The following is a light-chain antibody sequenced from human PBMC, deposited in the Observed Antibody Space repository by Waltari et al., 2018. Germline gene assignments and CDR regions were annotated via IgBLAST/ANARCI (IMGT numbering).Light chain of an antibody. J-gene: IGLJ3*02. CDR1: SSHVGVYTC. CDR3: SSYTSSSTWV. V-gene: IGLV2-14*01. CDR2: EVT. Sequence: QSALTQPASVSGSPGQSISISCTGTSSHVGVYTCVSWYQQSPGNSPKLMIYEVTNRPSGVSNRFSGSKSGNTASLTISGLQAEDEADYYCSSYTSSSTWVFGGGTKLTVL.